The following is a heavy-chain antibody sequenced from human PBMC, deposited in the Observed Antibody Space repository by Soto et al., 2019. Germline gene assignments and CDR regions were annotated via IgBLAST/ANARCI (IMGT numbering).Heavy chain of an antibody. V-gene: IGHV1-3*01. CDR1: GYTFTSYA. J-gene: IGHJ2*01. CDR3: ARGEHSAYDFWSGSPWYFDL. Sequence: GASVKVSCKASGYTFTSYAMHWVRQAPGQRLEWMGWINAGNGNTKYSQKFQGRVTITRDTSASTAYMELSSLRSEDTAVYYCARGEHSAYDFWSGSPWYFDLWGRGTLVTVSS. CDR2: INAGNGNT. D-gene: IGHD3-3*01.